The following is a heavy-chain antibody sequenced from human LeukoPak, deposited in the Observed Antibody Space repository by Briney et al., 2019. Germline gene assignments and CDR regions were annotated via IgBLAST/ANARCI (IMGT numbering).Heavy chain of an antibody. CDR1: GGSISRGLYS. D-gene: IGHD3-3*01. J-gene: IGHJ5*02. CDR2: ILYTGTT. V-gene: IGHV4-61*02. CDR3: ARDFFCSPPKCFNTWCDP. Sequence: PSETLSLTCTVSGGSISRGLYSWSWIRQPAGKGPEWIGRILYTGTTNYNPSLRSRVTISVDTSQNQFSLKLTSVTAADTAVYFCARDFFCSPPKCFNTWCDPWRQGTLLTVSS.